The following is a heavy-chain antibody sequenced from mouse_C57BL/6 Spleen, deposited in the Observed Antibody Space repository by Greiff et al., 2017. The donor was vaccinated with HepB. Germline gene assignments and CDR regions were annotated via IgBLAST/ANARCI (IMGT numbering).Heavy chain of an antibody. V-gene: IGHV1-39*01. CDR3: ARNYYGSSYDWYFDV. CDR1: GYSFTDYN. CDR2: INHNYGTT. J-gene: IGHJ1*03. D-gene: IGHD1-1*01. Sequence: LQQSGPELVKPGASVKISCKASGYSFTDYNMNWVKQSNGKSLEWIGVINHNYGTTSYNQKFKGKATLTVDQSSSTAYMQLNSLTSEDSAVYYCARNYYGSSYDWYFDVWGTGTTVTVSS.